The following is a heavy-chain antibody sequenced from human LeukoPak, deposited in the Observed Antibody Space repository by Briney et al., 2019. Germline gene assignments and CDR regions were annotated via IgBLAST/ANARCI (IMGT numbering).Heavy chain of an antibody. CDR3: ARSYYGSGTKGDY. CDR1: GFPFSSFA. CDR2: IYSGGGT. V-gene: IGHV3-66*01. J-gene: IGHJ4*02. Sequence: GGSLRLSCAASGFPFSSFAMSWVRQAPGKGLEWVSVIYSGGGTYYADSVKGRFTVSRDNSKNTLYLQMNSLRAGDTAVYYCARSYYGSGTKGDYWGQGTLVTVSS. D-gene: IGHD3-10*01.